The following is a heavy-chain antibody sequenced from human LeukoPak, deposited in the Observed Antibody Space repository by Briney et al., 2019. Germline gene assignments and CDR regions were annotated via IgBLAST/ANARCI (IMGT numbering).Heavy chain of an antibody. V-gene: IGHV4-38-2*02. Sequence: SETLSLTCTVSGYSISSGYYWGWIRQPPGKGLEWIGSIYHSGSTYYNPPLKSRVTISVDTSKNQFSLKLSSVTAADTAVYYCARASGYSSSEGYWGQGTLVTVSS. CDR2: IYHSGST. D-gene: IGHD6-6*01. J-gene: IGHJ4*02. CDR1: GYSISSGYY. CDR3: ARASGYSSSEGY.